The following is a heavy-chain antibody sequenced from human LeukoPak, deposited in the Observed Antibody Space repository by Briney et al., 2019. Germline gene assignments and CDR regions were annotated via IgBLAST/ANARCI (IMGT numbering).Heavy chain of an antibody. CDR3: AREDTAMVMDV. Sequence: ASVKASCKASGGTFSSYAISWVRQAPGQGLEWMGGIIPIFGTANYAQKFQGRVTITADKSTSTAYMELSSLRSEDTAVYYCAREDTAMVMDVWGKGTTVTVSS. D-gene: IGHD5-18*01. CDR1: GGTFSSYA. V-gene: IGHV1-69*06. CDR2: IIPIFGTA. J-gene: IGHJ6*04.